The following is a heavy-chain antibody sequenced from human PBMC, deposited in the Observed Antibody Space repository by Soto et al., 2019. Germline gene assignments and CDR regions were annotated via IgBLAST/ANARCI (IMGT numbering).Heavy chain of an antibody. Sequence: PSETLSLACTVSGGSISSGDYYWSWIRQPPGKGLEGIGHIYYSGSTYYNPSLKSRVTISVDTSKSQFSLKLSSVTAADTAVYYCSRDAKIQLWFNWFDTWGQGTLVTVSS. V-gene: IGHV4-30-4*01. CDR3: SRDAKIQLWFNWFDT. J-gene: IGHJ5*02. D-gene: IGHD5-18*01. CDR2: IYYSGST. CDR1: GGSISSGDYY.